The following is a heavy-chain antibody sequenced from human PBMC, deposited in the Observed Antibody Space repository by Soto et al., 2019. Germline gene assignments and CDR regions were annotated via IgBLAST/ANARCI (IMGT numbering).Heavy chain of an antibody. V-gene: IGHV3-23*01. CDR2: ISGGGGST. Sequence: EVQLLESGGGLVQPGGSLRLSCAASGFTFSTYVMSWVRQAPGTGLEWVSAISGGGGSTYYADSAKGRFTISSDEPKNTLYLQTNSLRADDAAVYYCAKGSSASRPYYFDYWGQGTLVTVSS. J-gene: IGHJ4*02. CDR3: AKGSSASRPYYFDY. CDR1: GFTFSTYV. D-gene: IGHD3-22*01.